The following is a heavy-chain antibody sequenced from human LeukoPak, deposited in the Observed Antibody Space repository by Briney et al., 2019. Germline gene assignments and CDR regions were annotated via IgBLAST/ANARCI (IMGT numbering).Heavy chain of an antibody. CDR3: ARWVGTGYCSGGTYYNWFDP. D-gene: IGHD2-15*01. CDR2: IYTSGNT. J-gene: IGHJ5*02. CDR1: GGSISSYY. Sequence: SETLSLTCTVSGGSISSYYWSWIRQPAGKGLEWIGRIYTSGNTNYNPSLKSRVTMSLDMSKSQFSLKLGSVTAADTAVYYCARWVGTGYCSGGTYYNWFDPWGQGTLVTVSS. V-gene: IGHV4-4*07.